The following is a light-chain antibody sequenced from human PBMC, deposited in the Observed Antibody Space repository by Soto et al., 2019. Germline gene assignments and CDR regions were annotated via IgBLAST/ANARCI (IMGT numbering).Light chain of an antibody. CDR3: QQSYSRPTP. CDR1: QSISNH. J-gene: IGKJ1*01. Sequence: DIQRTHSPSSLSASLEDRVIITCRASQSISNHLNWYQQKPGKAPKLLIFAASSLQSGVPSRFSGSRYGPDFTLTISSLKPVDFATYYCQQSYSRPTPFGQGTK. CDR2: AAS. V-gene: IGKV1-39*01.